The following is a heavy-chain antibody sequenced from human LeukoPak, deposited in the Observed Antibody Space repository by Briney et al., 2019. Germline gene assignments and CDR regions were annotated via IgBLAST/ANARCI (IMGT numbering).Heavy chain of an antibody. CDR2: ISGSGGST. CDR1: GFTFSSHA. V-gene: IGHV3-23*01. D-gene: IGHD6-19*01. J-gene: IGHJ4*02. Sequence: GGSLRLSCAASGFTFSSHAMSWVRQAPGKGLEWVSGISGSGGSTYYADSVKGRFTISRDNSKNTLYLQMNSLRAEDTALYYCAKDMLAVAGSNYFDYWGQGTLVTVSS. CDR3: AKDMLAVAGSNYFDY.